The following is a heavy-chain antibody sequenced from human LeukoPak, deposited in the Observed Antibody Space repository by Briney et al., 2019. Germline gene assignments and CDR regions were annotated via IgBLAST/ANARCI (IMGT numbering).Heavy chain of an antibody. CDR3: ARDQGYSGSWYHWFDP. CDR2: IYPGDSDT. J-gene: IGHJ5*02. CDR1: GYSFTSYW. D-gene: IGHD6-13*01. V-gene: IGHV5-51*01. Sequence: GESLKISCKGSGYSFTSYWIGWVRQMPGKGLEWMGIIYPGDSDTRYSPSFQGQVTISADKSISTAYLQWSSLKASDTAMYYCARDQGYSGSWYHWFDPWGQGTLVTVSS.